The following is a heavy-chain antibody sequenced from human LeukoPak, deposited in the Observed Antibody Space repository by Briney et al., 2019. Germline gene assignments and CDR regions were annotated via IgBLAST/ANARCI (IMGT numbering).Heavy chain of an antibody. Sequence: GASVKVSCKASGYTFTSYGISWVRQAPGQGLEWMGWISAYNGNTNYAQKLQGRVTMTTDTSTSTAYMALRSLRSDDTAVYYCARDEYYFGSGSYFYFDYWGQGTLVTVSS. J-gene: IGHJ4*02. CDR1: GYTFTSYG. V-gene: IGHV1-18*01. D-gene: IGHD3-10*01. CDR3: ARDEYYFGSGSYFYFDY. CDR2: ISAYNGNT.